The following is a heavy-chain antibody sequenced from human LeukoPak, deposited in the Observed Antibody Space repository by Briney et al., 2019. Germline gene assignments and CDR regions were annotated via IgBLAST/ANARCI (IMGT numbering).Heavy chain of an antibody. J-gene: IGHJ4*02. CDR3: ARGVDYYGV. D-gene: IGHD3-10*01. Sequence: SETLSLTCAVYGVSFSGYSRNWIRQPPVKGLEWIGEINHSGGANYNPSLKSRVTISVDTSKKQFSLKLSSVTAADTAVYYCARGVDYYGVWGQGTLVTVSS. CDR2: INHSGGA. V-gene: IGHV4-34*01. CDR1: GVSFSGYS.